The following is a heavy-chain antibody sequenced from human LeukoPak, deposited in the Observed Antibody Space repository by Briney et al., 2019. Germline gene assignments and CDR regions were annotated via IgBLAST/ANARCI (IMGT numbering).Heavy chain of an antibody. CDR2: INHSGST. Sequence: PSETLSLTCAVYGGSFSGYYWSWIRQPPGKGLEWIGEINHSGSTNYNPSLKSRVTISVDTSKNQFSLKLSSVTAADTAVYYCATSYSNFALGYWGQGTLVTVSS. J-gene: IGHJ4*02. CDR3: ATSYSNFALGY. CDR1: GGSFSGYY. V-gene: IGHV4-34*01. D-gene: IGHD4-11*01.